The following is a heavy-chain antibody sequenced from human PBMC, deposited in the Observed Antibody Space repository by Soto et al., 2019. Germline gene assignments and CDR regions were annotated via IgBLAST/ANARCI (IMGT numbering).Heavy chain of an antibody. Sequence: PSETLSLTCTVSGGSISSSSYYWGWIRQPPGKGLEWIGSIYYSGSTYYNPSLKSRVTISVDTSKNQFSLKLSSVTAADTAVYYCARRPINYYDSSGYYVDYWGQG. CDR1: GGSISSSSYY. J-gene: IGHJ4*02. V-gene: IGHV4-39*01. CDR3: ARRPINYYDSSGYYVDY. CDR2: IYYSGST. D-gene: IGHD3-22*01.